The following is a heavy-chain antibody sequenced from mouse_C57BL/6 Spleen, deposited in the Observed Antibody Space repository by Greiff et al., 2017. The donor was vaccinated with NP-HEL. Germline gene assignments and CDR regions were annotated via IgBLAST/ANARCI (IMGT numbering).Heavy chain of an antibody. CDR2: ISSGSSTI. Sequence: EVQLQQSGGGLVKPGGSLKLSCAASGFTFSDYGMHWVRQAPEKGLEWVAYISSGSSTIYYADTVKGRFTISRDNAKNTLFLQMTSLRSEDTAMYYCARTLGRARFDYWGQGTTLTVSS. V-gene: IGHV5-17*01. CDR3: ARTLGRARFDY. D-gene: IGHD4-1*01. J-gene: IGHJ2*01. CDR1: GFTFSDYG.